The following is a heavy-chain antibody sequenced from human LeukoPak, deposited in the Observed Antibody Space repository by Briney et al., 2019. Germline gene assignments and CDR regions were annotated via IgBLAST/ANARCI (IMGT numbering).Heavy chain of an antibody. Sequence: ASVKVSCKVSGHTLTELSIHWVRQAPGKGLEWMGGFNPEDGDKIYVQKFQGRVTMTEDTSTDTAYMEWSSLRSEDTAVYYCATDPVGYCSSDSCYSVDYWGQGTLVTVSS. CDR3: ATDPVGYCSSDSCYSVDY. CDR2: FNPEDGDK. D-gene: IGHD2-15*01. CDR1: GHTLTELS. J-gene: IGHJ4*02. V-gene: IGHV1-24*01.